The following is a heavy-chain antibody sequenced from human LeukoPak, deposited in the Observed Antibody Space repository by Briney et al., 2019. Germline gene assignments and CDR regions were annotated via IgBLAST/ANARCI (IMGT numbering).Heavy chain of an antibody. CDR1: GYTFTSYD. Sequence: ASVKVSCKASGYTFTSYDINWVRQAPGQGLEWMGWMNPNSGNTGYAQKFQGRVTMTRNTSISTAYMELSSLRSEDTAVYYCARSYRTTPHFDYWGQGTLVTVSS. V-gene: IGHV1-8*01. CDR2: MNPNSGNT. CDR3: ARSYRTTPHFDY. D-gene: IGHD1-1*01. J-gene: IGHJ4*02.